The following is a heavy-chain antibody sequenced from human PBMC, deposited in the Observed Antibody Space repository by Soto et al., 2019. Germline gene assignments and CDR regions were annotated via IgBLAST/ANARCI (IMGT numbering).Heavy chain of an antibody. D-gene: IGHD5-12*01. CDR2: ISSSSSYI. V-gene: IGHV3-21*01. Sequence: EVQLVESGGGLVKPGGSLRLSCAASGFTFSSYSMNWVRQAPGKGLEWVSSISSSSSYIYYADSVQGRFTISRDNAKNSLYLQMNRLRAEDTAVYYCESDRRDGYNFDYWGKGTLVTVSS. J-gene: IGHJ4*02. CDR1: GFTFSSYS. CDR3: ESDRRDGYNFDY.